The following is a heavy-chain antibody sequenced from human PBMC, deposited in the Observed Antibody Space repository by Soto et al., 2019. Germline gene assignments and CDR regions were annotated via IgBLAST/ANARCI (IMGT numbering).Heavy chain of an antibody. CDR2: INHSGST. V-gene: IGHV4-34*01. CDR3: VRVSAAAYIPYYYYYGMDV. CDR1: GGSFSGYY. Sequence: PSETLSLTCAVYGGSFSGYYWSWIRQTPGKGLEWIGEINHSGSTNYNPSLKSRVTISVDTSKNQFSLKLSSVTAADTAVYYCVRVSAAAYIPYYYYYGMDVWGQGTTVTSP. D-gene: IGHD6-13*01. J-gene: IGHJ6*02.